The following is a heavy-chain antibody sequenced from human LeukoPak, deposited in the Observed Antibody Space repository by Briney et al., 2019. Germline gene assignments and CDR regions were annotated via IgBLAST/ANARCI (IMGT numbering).Heavy chain of an antibody. CDR2: IYASGTT. V-gene: IGHV4-4*07. CDR3: ARDPGTTGEVKFDP. Sequence: SETLSLTCTVSGGSIRSYYWSWIRQPAGKGLEWIGRIYASGTTTYNPSLESRVSMSVDTSRNQFPLNLSSVTAADTALYYCARDPGTTGEVKFDPWGQGTLVTVSS. J-gene: IGHJ5*02. D-gene: IGHD4-17*01. CDR1: GGSIRSYY.